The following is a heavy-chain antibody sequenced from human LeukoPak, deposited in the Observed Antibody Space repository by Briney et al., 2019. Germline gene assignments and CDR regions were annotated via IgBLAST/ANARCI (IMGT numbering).Heavy chain of an antibody. V-gene: IGHV4-34*01. CDR2: INHSGST. D-gene: IGHD3-22*01. J-gene: IGHJ6*03. CDR1: GGSFSGYY. CDR3: ARLNPDSSGYYYYYYMDV. Sequence: PSETLSLTCAVYGGSFSGYYWSWIRQPPGKGLAWIGEINHSGSTNYNPSLKSRVTISVDTSKNQFSLKLSSVTAADTAVYYCARLNPDSSGYYYYYYMDVWGKGTTVTVSS.